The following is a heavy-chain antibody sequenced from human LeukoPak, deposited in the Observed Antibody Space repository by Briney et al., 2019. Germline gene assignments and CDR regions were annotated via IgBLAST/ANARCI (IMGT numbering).Heavy chain of an antibody. J-gene: IGHJ4*02. Sequence: ASVNVSCKASGYTFTGYYMHWVRQPPGQGLEWMGWINPNSGGTNYAQKFQGRVTMTRDTSISTAYMELSRLRADDTAVYYCAREPRSSGLGDWGQGTLVTVSS. CDR1: GYTFTGYY. V-gene: IGHV1-2*02. CDR3: AREPRSSGLGD. D-gene: IGHD3-16*01. CDR2: INPNSGGT.